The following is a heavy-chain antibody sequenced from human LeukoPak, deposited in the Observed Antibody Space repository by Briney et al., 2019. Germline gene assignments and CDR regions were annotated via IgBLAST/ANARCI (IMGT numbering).Heavy chain of an antibody. CDR1: GFTFSNYW. Sequence: GGSLRLSCAASGFTFSNYWMIWVRQAPGKELKWVGNIKQDGSEKRYADSVRGRFSISRDNAQTSLYLQMNSLRAEDTAVYYCARASDPWLQLTWGQGTLVTVSS. J-gene: IGHJ5*02. CDR2: IKQDGSEK. V-gene: IGHV3-7*05. CDR3: ARASDPWLQLT. D-gene: IGHD5-24*01.